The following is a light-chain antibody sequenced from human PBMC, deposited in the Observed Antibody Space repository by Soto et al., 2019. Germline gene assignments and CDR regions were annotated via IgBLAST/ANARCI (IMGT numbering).Light chain of an antibody. J-gene: IGKJ5*01. CDR1: QSVSNY. Sequence: EIVLTQSPATLSLSPGERATLSCRASQSVSNYLAWYQQKPGQAPRLHIHDASDRATGIPARFSGSGSETDFTLTISSLEPEDFALYYCQQRSSWPITFGQGTRLEIK. CDR3: QQRSSWPIT. V-gene: IGKV3-11*01. CDR2: DAS.